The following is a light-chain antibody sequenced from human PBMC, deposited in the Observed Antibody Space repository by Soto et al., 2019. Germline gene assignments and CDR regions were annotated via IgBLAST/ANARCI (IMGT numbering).Light chain of an antibody. Sequence: EIVLTQSPGTLSLSPGERATLSCRASQSVSSSYLAWYQQKPGQAPRLLIYDASSRATGIPDRFSGSGSGTDFTLTISRLEPEDFAVYYCQQYGNSPLTLGGGTKVDI. CDR2: DAS. J-gene: IGKJ4*01. V-gene: IGKV3-20*01. CDR1: QSVSSSY. CDR3: QQYGNSPLT.